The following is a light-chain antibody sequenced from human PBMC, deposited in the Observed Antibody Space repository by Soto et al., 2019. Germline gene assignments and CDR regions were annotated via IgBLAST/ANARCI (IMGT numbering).Light chain of an antibody. V-gene: IGKV3-15*01. J-gene: IGKJ4*01. Sequence: IMLTQSPATLSVSPGERATLSCRASQSINSNFAWYQQKPGQPPRLLIYDASTRATGIAARFSGSGSGTEYTLTISSLLSEDFATYYCQQYNKWPLTFGGGTKVEIK. CDR3: QQYNKWPLT. CDR2: DAS. CDR1: QSINSN.